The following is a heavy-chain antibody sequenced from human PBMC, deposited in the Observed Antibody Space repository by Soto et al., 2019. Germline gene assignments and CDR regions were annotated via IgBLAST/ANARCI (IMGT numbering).Heavy chain of an antibody. Sequence: SVKVSCKASGGTFSSYAISWVRQAPGQGLEWMGGIIPIFGTANYAQKFQGRVTITADKSTSTAYMELSSLRSEDTAVYYCARISIVVVPAAIRVYGMDVWGQGTTVTAP. CDR2: IIPIFGTA. CDR1: GGTFSSYA. CDR3: ARISIVVVPAAIRVYGMDV. D-gene: IGHD2-2*01. V-gene: IGHV1-69*06. J-gene: IGHJ6*02.